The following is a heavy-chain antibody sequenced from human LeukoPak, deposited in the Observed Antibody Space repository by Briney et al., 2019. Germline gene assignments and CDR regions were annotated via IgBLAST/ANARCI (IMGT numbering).Heavy chain of an antibody. V-gene: IGHV4-59*01. CDR2: IRSSGST. CDR3: ARDVTPTTL. D-gene: IGHD1-14*01. Sequence: SETLSLTCTVSGGSISINYWSWIRQPPGKGLEWIGYIRSSGSTNYNPSLKSRVTISMDTSKKQFSLQLSSVTAADTAVYYCARDVTPTTLWGQGTLVTVSS. J-gene: IGHJ4*02. CDR1: GGSISINY.